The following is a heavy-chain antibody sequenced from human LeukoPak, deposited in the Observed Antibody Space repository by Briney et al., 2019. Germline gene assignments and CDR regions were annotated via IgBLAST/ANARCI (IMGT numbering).Heavy chain of an antibody. CDR3: TRGQLYPYGPEFDF. J-gene: IGHJ4*02. Sequence: GGSLRLSCTASGFNFGDYNMNWVRQAPGKGLEWVGYIRAKTHDGTADYAASVKGRFTIPRDDSKSIAYLQMTGLDSEDTAVYYCTRGQLYPYGPEFDFWGQGTLVTVSS. CDR1: GFNFGDYN. V-gene: IGHV3-49*04. D-gene: IGHD3-10*01. CDR2: IRAKTHDGTA.